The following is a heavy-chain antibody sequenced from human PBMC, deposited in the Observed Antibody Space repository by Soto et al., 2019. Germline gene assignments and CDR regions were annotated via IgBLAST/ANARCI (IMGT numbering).Heavy chain of an antibody. CDR3: ARDPTYGSGSYWFDY. Sequence: SVKVSCKASGGTFSSYTISWVRQAPGQGLEWMGRIIPILGIANYAQKFQGRVTITADKSTSTAYMELSSLRSEDTAVYYCARDPTYGSGSYWFDYWGQGTLVTVSS. D-gene: IGHD3-10*01. J-gene: IGHJ4*02. V-gene: IGHV1-69*04. CDR2: IIPILGIA. CDR1: GGTFSSYT.